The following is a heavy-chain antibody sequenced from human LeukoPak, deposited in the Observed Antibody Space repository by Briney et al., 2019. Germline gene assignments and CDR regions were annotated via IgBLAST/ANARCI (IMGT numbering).Heavy chain of an antibody. D-gene: IGHD6-19*01. CDR1: GYTFTSYG. CDR2: IGAYNGNT. Sequence: GASVKVSCKASGYTFTSYGISWVRQAPGQGLEWMGWIGAYNGNTNYAQKLQGRVTMTTDTSTSTAYMELRSLRSDDTAVYYCARDPAVAAPFWFDPWGQGTLVTVSS. CDR3: ARDPAVAAPFWFDP. J-gene: IGHJ5*02. V-gene: IGHV1-18*01.